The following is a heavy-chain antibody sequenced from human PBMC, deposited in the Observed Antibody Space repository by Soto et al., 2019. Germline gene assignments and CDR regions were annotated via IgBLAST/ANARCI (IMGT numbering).Heavy chain of an antibody. J-gene: IGHJ6*02. CDR3: ARGVVPDCSSTSCYVYGMDV. CDR2: INPNSGGT. CDR1: GYTFTGYY. D-gene: IGHD2-2*01. V-gene: IGHV1-2*04. Sequence: ASVKVSCKASGYTFTGYYMHWVRQAPGQGLEWMGWINPNSGGTNYAQKFQGWVTMTRDTSISTAYMELSRLRSDDTAVYYCARGVVPDCSSTSCYVYGMDVWGQGTTVTVSS.